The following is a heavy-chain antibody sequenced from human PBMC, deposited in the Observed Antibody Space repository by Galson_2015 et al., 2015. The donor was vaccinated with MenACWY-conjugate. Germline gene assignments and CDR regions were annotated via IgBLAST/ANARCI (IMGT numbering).Heavy chain of an antibody. Sequence: SLRLSCVVSGFTFRQYAMSWVRQAPGTGLEWVAIISDSGAATHYIDSVKGRFTISRDNSKNTLYLQMSRLRAEDTALYYCAKDVYMDVWGKGTTVSVSS. CDR3: AKDVYMDV. V-gene: IGHV3-23*01. J-gene: IGHJ6*03. CDR1: GFTFRQYA. CDR2: ISDSGAAT.